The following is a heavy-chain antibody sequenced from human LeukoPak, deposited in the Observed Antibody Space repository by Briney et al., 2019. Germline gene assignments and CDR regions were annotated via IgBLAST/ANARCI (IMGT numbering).Heavy chain of an antibody. Sequence: GGSLRLSCAASGFTFRYYAMRWVRQAPGKGLEWVAVISNDGSKKFYIDSVKGRFTVSSDKSTDTLYLQMNSLRPEDTAVYYCAKDRSPTGSYYGMDVWDQGTTVIVSS. CDR1: GFTFRYYA. J-gene: IGHJ6*02. CDR2: ISNDGSKK. V-gene: IGHV3-30*18. D-gene: IGHD1-1*01. CDR3: AKDRSPTGSYYGMDV.